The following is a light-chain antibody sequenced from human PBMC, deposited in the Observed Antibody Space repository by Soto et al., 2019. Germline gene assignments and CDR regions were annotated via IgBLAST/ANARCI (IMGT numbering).Light chain of an antibody. V-gene: IGKV3-15*01. CDR2: ETS. CDR1: QRVSSN. J-gene: IGKJ1*01. Sequence: EIVMTQSPASLSVSPGERATLSCRASQRVSSNLAWYQQKPGQAPRRLMYETSTSATGIPTRFSGSGSGTEFTLTISSLQSEDFAGYWGQQYKKWPRTFGQGTKVEIK. CDR3: QQYKKWPRT.